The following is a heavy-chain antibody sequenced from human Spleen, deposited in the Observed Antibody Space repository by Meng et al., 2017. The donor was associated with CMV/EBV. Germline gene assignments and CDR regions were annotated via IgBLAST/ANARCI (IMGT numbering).Heavy chain of an antibody. CDR3: ASKTRSNWGIGY. D-gene: IGHD7-27*01. CDR2: IYYGGST. Sequence: LRLSCIVSGGSINSDGYYWTWIRQHPGMGLEWIGHIYYGGSTSYNPSLQSRLTISVDTSKNQLSLKLNSVTAADTAIYYCASKTRSNWGIGYWGRGTLVTVSS. J-gene: IGHJ4*02. V-gene: IGHV4-31*03. CDR1: GGSINSDGYY.